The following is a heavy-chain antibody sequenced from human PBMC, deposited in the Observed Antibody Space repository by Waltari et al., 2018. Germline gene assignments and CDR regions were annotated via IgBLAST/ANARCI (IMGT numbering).Heavy chain of an antibody. CDR2: INPNRGDT. CDR3: ARSGGGTTTFGVAE. Sequence: QVQLVQSGAEVKKSGASVKVSCKASGYTFTDFFIHWVRQAPGQGLEWMGRINPNRGDTRYAQRFQGRVTVTGDTSITTAYMELTGLRSDDTAIYYCARSGGGTTTFGVAEWGQGSLVTVSS. D-gene: IGHD3-3*01. CDR1: GYTFTDFF. V-gene: IGHV1-2*06. J-gene: IGHJ4*02.